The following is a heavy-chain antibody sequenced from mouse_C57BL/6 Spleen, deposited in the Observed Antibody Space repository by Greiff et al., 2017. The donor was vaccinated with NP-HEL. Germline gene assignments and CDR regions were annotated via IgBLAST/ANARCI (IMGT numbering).Heavy chain of an antibody. CDR3: ARSGTDWYFDV. J-gene: IGHJ1*03. D-gene: IGHD4-1*01. Sequence: VQLQQSGAELARPGASVKMSCKASGYTFTSYGISWVKQRTGKGLEWIGEINPRSGNTYYNEKFKGKATLTADKSSSTAYMELRSLTSEDSAVYFCARSGTDWYFDVWGTGTTVTVSS. CDR2: INPRSGNT. V-gene: IGHV1-81*01. CDR1: GYTFTSYG.